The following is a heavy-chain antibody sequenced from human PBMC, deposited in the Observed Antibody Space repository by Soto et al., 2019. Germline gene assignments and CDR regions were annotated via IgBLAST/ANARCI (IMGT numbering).Heavy chain of an antibody. V-gene: IGHV1-46*03. Sequence: ASVKVSCKASGYIFTSYYIHWVRQAPGQGLEWMGWINPFDGSRMFAQSFQGRVTMTRDTSTSTVYMEVSSLRSEDTAVYYCSGVVPGKLSPFAHGGR. CDR2: INPFDGSR. D-gene: IGHD2-15*01. CDR3: SGVVPGKLSPFAH. CDR1: GYIFTSYY. J-gene: IGHJ2*01.